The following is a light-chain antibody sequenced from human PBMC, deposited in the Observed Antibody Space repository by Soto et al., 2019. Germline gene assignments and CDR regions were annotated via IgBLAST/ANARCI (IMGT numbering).Light chain of an antibody. V-gene: IGLV1-44*01. Sequence: QSALSQPPSASGTPGQRVTISCSGNSSNIGSNTVNWYQQLPGAAPKLLIYSNNQRPSGVPDRFSGSKSGTSASLAISGLQSEDEADYYCAAWDDSLNGYVFGTGTKFTVL. J-gene: IGLJ1*01. CDR1: SSNIGSNT. CDR2: SNN. CDR3: AAWDDSLNGYV.